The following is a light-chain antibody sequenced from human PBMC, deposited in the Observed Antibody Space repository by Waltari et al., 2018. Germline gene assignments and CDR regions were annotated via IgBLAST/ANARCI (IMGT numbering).Light chain of an antibody. CDR3: QQSYSGPPIT. Sequence: DFQLTQSPSSLSASVGDRVTITCRTRQSVRIYLNWYQQKPGKAPNLLIYAASNLQSGVPSRFSGSGSGTDFTLTISSVQPEDCATYYCQQSYSGPPITFGQGTRLDIK. V-gene: IGKV1-39*01. J-gene: IGKJ5*01. CDR1: QSVRIY. CDR2: AAS.